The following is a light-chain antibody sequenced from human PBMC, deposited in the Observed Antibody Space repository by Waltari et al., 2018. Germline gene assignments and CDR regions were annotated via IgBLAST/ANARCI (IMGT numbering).Light chain of an antibody. J-gene: IGLJ3*02. Sequence: QLVLTQSPSASASLGASVTLTCTLSSGHSRNVIAWHQQQPEKGPRYLMKVNSDGSHSKGDEIPDRFSGSSSGAERYLTISSVQSEDEADYYCQTGGHGTWVFGGGTKLTVL. CDR3: QTGGHGTWV. CDR2: VNSDGSH. V-gene: IGLV4-69*01. CDR1: SGHSRNV.